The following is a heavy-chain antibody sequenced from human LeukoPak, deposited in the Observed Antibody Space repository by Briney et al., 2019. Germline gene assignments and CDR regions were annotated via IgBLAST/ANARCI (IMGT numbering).Heavy chain of an antibody. J-gene: IGHJ2*01. V-gene: IGHV3-48*03. CDR1: GFTFSSYE. Sequence: GGSLRLSCAASGFTFSSYEMNWVRQAPGKGLEWVSYISSSGSTIYYADSVKGRFTISRDNAKNSLYLQLNSLRADDTAVYYCARGPSGTRYFDLWGRGTLVTVSS. CDR2: ISSSGSTI. D-gene: IGHD3-10*01. CDR3: ARGPSGTRYFDL.